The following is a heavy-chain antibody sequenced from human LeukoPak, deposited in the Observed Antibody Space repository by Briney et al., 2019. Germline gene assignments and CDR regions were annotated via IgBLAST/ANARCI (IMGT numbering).Heavy chain of an antibody. CDR3: ARDHKDSSGYFDY. D-gene: IGHD3-22*01. CDR1: GLTFSDYS. J-gene: IGHJ4*02. Sequence: GGSLRLSCAVSGLTFSDYSMAWVRQAPGKGLFWVSGISAGGGSTYYADSVKGRFTISRDNSKNTLYLQMNSLRAEDTAVYYCARDHKDSSGYFDYWGQGTLVTVSS. V-gene: IGHV3-23*01. CDR2: ISAGGGST.